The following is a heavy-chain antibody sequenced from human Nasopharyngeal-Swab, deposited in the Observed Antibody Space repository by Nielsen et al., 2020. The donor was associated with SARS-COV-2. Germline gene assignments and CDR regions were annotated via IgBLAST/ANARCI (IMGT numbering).Heavy chain of an antibody. CDR1: GYTFTGYY. CDR2: INPNSGGT. J-gene: IGHJ4*02. V-gene: IGHV1-2*04. Sequence: ASVKVSCKASGYTFTGYYMHWVRQAPGQGLEWMGWINPNSGGTNYAQKFQGWVTMTRDTSISTAYMELSRLRSDDTAVYYCARDYGYALYYFDYWGQGTLVTVSS. D-gene: IGHD5-18*01. CDR3: ARDYGYALYYFDY.